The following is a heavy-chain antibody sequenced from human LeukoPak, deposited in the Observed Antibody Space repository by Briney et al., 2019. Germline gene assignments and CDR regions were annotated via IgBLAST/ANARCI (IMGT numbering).Heavy chain of an antibody. CDR3: ARVTSEDWSDP. CDR1: GGSISSYY. Sequence: SETLSLTCTVSGGSISSYYWSWIRQPPGKGLEWIGYIYYSGSTNYNPSLKSRVTISVDTSKNQFSLKLSSVTAADTAVYYCARVTSEDWSDPWGQGTLVTVSS. V-gene: IGHV4-59*01. D-gene: IGHD6-6*01. J-gene: IGHJ5*02. CDR2: IYYSGST.